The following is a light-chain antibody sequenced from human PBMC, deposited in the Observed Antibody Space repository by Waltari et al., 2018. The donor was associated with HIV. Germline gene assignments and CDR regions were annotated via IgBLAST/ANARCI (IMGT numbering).Light chain of an antibody. Sequence: VMRQYPATLSVPPGERATLPCRASQDIGHDLAWYQQSRGQAPRPLIYGASTWATGTPAWFTGSGSGTEFTLTISNLESEDFSVYYCQPYNLRPTPFGGGTKVEMK. CDR2: GAS. CDR3: QPYNLRPTP. V-gene: IGKV3-15*01. J-gene: IGKJ4*01. CDR1: QDIGHD.